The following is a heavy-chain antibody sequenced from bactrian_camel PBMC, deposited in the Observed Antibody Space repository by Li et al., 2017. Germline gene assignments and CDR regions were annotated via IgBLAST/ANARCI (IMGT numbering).Heavy chain of an antibody. V-gene: IGHV3S63*01. CDR2: ITRIDGGT. Sequence: HVQLVESGGGSVQAGGSLRLSCVASAMEYHLYCMAWFRQAPGKEREGVAVITRIDGGTQYADSVKGRFIISRDKSKMTWSLRMNSLKPEDTAMYYCAADYNAACDLSEAPETFGYRGQGTQVTVS. CDR3: AADYNAACDLSEAPETFGY. J-gene: IGHJ6*01. D-gene: IGHD4*01. CDR1: AMEYHLYC.